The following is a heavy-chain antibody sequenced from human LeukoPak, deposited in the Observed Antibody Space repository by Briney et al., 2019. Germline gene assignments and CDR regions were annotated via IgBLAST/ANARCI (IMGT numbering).Heavy chain of an antibody. Sequence: SETLSLXCTVSGGSISSYYWSWIRLPPGKGLEWIGYIYYSGSTNYNPSLKSRVTISVDTSKNQFSLKLSSVTAADTAVYYCAREDSSTSSYYYYMDVWGKGTTVTVSS. J-gene: IGHJ6*03. D-gene: IGHD2-2*01. CDR3: AREDSSTSSYYYYMDV. V-gene: IGHV4-59*01. CDR2: IYYSGST. CDR1: GGSISSYY.